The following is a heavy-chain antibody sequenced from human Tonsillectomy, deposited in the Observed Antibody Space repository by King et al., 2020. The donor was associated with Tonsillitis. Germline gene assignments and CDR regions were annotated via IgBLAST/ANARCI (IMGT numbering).Heavy chain of an antibody. D-gene: IGHD5-12*01. Sequence: VQLVESGGGLVKPGGSLRLSCAASGFTFSDYYMSWIRQAPGKGLEWVSYISSSGSTIYYADSVKGRFTISRDNAKNSLYLQMNSLRAEDTAGYFCASGNSGYDLSGASHYYYMDVWGKGTTVTVSS. CDR3: ASGNSGYDLSGASHYYYMDV. CDR2: ISSSGSTI. V-gene: IGHV3-11*01. J-gene: IGHJ6*03. CDR1: GFTFSDYY.